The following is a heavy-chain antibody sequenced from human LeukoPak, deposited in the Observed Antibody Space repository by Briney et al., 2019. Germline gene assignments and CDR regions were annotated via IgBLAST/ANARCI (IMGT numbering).Heavy chain of an antibody. CDR3: ARAITMVRGALSHDAFDI. CDR1: GGPFSGYY. J-gene: IGHJ3*02. Sequence: SETLSLTCAVYGGPFSGYYWSWIRQPPGKGLEWIGEINHSGSTNYNPSLKSRVTISVDTSKDQFSLKLSSVTAADTAVYYCARAITMVRGALSHDAFDIWGQGTMVTVSS. V-gene: IGHV4-34*01. D-gene: IGHD3-10*01. CDR2: INHSGST.